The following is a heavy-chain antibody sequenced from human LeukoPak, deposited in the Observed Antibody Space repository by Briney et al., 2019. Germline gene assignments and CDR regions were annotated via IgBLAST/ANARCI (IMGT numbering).Heavy chain of an antibody. CDR2: IKSKTDGGKT. CDR3: TTIAGEYYFDY. D-gene: IGHD2-21*01. CDR1: GFTFSNAW. V-gene: IGHV3-15*01. J-gene: IGHJ4*02. Sequence: PGGSLRLSCAASGFTFSNAWMSWVRQAPGKGLEWVGRIKSKTDGGKTDYAAPVKGRFTISRDDSKNTLYLQMNSLKTEDTAVYYCTTIAGEYYFDYWGQGTLVTVSS.